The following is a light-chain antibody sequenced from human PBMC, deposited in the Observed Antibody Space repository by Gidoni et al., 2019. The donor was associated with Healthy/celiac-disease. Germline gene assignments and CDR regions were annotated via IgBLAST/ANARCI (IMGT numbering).Light chain of an antibody. Sequence: IQMTQSPSSLSASVGDRVTITCRASQSISSYLNWYQQKPGKAPKLLIYAASILQSGIPSRFSGSGSGTEFTLTISSLQPEDFATYYCQQSYSTPRTFXQXTKVEIK. J-gene: IGKJ1*01. CDR2: AAS. V-gene: IGKV1-39*01. CDR3: QQSYSTPRT. CDR1: QSISSY.